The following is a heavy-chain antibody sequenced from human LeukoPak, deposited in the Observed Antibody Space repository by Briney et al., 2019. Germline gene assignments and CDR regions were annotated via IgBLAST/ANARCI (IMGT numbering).Heavy chain of an antibody. CDR1: GNYW. CDR3: AKHLYASCYTAFDY. CDR2: INSDGSWT. V-gene: IGHV3-74*01. J-gene: IGHJ4*02. Sequence: GGSLRLSCAASGNYWMHWVRQVPGKGLVWVSHINSDGSWTSYADSVKGRFTISKDNAKNTVHLQMNSLRAEDTAVYYCAKHLYASCYTAFDYWGQGTLVTVSS. D-gene: IGHD2-2*02.